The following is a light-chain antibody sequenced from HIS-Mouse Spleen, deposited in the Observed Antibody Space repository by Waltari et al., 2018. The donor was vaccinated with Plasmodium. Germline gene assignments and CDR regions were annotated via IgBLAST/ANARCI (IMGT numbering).Light chain of an antibody. Sequence: QSALTQPASVSGSPGQSITIPCTGTSSDVGSYHLFSWYQQHPGKAPKLIIYEGSKRPSGVSNRFSGSKSGNTASLTISGLQAEDEADYYCCSYAGSSTYVFGTGTKVTVL. CDR1: SSDVGSYHL. CDR2: EGS. J-gene: IGLJ1*01. CDR3: CSYAGSSTYV. V-gene: IGLV2-23*01.